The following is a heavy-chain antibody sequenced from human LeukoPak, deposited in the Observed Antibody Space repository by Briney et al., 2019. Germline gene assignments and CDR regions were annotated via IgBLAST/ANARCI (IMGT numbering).Heavy chain of an antibody. V-gene: IGHV3-7*01. J-gene: IGHJ6*03. CDR3: ARETSGSYYGQQYYYYYMDV. D-gene: IGHD1-26*01. CDR2: IKQDGSEK. Sequence: GGSLRLSCAASGFTFSSYWMSWVRQAPGKGLEWVANIKQDGSEKYYVDSVKGRSTISRDNAKNSLYLQMNSLRAEDTAVYYCARETSGSYYGQQYYYYYMDVWGKGTTVTVSS. CDR1: GFTFSSYW.